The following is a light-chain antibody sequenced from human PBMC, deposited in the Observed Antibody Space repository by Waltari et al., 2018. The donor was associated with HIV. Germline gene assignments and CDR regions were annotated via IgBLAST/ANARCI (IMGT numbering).Light chain of an antibody. CDR1: SSDIGGF. CDR2: EVT. Sequence: QSALTQPPSASGSPGQSVTISCTGTSSDIGGFVSWYQQHSGDDPKLMIYEVTKRPSGVPDRFSGSTSGNTASLTVSGLQAEDEADYYCGSYTGDESPDVVFGEGTKLTVL. J-gene: IGLJ2*01. V-gene: IGLV2-8*01. CDR3: GSYTGDESPDVV.